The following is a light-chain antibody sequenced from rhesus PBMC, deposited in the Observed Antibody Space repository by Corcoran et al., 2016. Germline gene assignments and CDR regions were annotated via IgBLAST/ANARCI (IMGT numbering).Light chain of an antibody. J-gene: IGKJ3*01. CDR3: QRHSRYPFT. CDR2: DAS. CDR1: QGISKY. Sequence: DIQMTQSPSSLSASVGDTVTITCQAIQGISKYSAWYQQKPGKALKLLIFDASNLQSGVPSRFSGSGSGTEFTLAISRLQPENFATYYCQRHSRYPFTFGPGTKLDIK. V-gene: IGKV1-33*02.